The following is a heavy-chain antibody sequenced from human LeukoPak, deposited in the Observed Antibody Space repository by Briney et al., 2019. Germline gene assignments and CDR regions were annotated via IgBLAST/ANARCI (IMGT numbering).Heavy chain of an antibody. J-gene: IGHJ4*02. V-gene: IGHV4-30-4*01. CDR1: GGSISSGDYY. CDR2: IYYSGST. Sequence: SQTLSLTCTVSGGSISSGDYYWSWIRQPPGKGLEWIGYIYYSGSTYYNPSLKSRVTISVDTSKSQFSLKLSSVTAADTAVYYCARGDGMITFGGVILYDWGQGTLVTVSS. D-gene: IGHD3-16*02. CDR3: ARGDGMITFGGVILYD.